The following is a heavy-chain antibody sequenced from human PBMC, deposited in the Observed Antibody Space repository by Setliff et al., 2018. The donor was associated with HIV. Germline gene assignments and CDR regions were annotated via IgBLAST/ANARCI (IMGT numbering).Heavy chain of an antibody. CDR1: GASISSHY. J-gene: IGHJ4*02. D-gene: IGHD4-17*01. CDR3: AKGAGFYGDYTFDY. Sequence: SETLSLTCTVSGASISSHYWSWIRQSPGRELEWIGYIYSTGSTNYNPSLQSRVSISMDAPKNKFSLKVTSVTSADTAVYYCAKGAGFYGDYTFDYWGQGHLVTVS. V-gene: IGHV4-59*11. CDR2: IYSTGST.